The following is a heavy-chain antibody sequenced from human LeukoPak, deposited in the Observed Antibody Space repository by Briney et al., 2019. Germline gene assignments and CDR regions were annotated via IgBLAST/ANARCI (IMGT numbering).Heavy chain of an antibody. CDR3: AKDRRGWELGSHFDY. V-gene: IGHV3-53*01. CDR1: GFTVSSNY. J-gene: IGHJ4*02. Sequence: GGSLRLSCAASGFTVSSNYMSWVRQAPGKGLEWVSIIYSGGSTFYADSVKGRFTISRDNSKNTLYLQMNSLRAEDTAVYYCAKDRRGWELGSHFDYWGQGTLVTVSS. D-gene: IGHD1-26*01. CDR2: IYSGGST.